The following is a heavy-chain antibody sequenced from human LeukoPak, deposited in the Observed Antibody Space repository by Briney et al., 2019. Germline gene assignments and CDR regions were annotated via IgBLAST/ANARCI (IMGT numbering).Heavy chain of an antibody. D-gene: IGHD3-9*01. Sequence: SVKVSCKASGGTFSSYAICWVRQAPGQGLEWMGRIIPILGIANYAQKFQGRVTITADKSTSTAYMELSSLRSEDTAVYYCARAYYDILTGYYHYYFDYWGQGTLVTVSS. CDR2: IIPILGIA. CDR3: ARAYYDILTGYYHYYFDY. CDR1: GGTFSSYA. V-gene: IGHV1-69*04. J-gene: IGHJ4*02.